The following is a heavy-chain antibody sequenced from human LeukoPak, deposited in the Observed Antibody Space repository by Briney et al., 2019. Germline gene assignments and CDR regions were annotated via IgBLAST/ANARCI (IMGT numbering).Heavy chain of an antibody. D-gene: IGHD6-19*01. Sequence: GASVKVSCKAPGYTFTSYDINWVRQATGQGLEWMGWMNPNSGNTGYAQKFQGRVTMTRNTSISTAYMELSSLRSEDTAVYYCARSEIAVAGSSWDTWGQGTLVTVSS. CDR3: ARSEIAVAGSSWDT. V-gene: IGHV1-8*01. CDR2: MNPNSGNT. CDR1: GYTFTSYD. J-gene: IGHJ5*02.